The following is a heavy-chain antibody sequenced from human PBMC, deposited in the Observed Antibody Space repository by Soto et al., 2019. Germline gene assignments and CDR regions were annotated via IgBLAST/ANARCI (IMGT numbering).Heavy chain of an antibody. CDR3: VKALSGSCYSGGDY. CDR2: ICGNNGNT. J-gene: IGHJ4*01. CDR1: GFTFGSYA. Sequence: EVQLLESGGGLVQPGGSLRLSCAASGFTFGSYAMCWVRQAPGKGLEWVSAICGNNGNTYYADSVKGRFTISRDNSKNTLSLQMDSLRAEDAAVYYCVKALSGSCYSGGDYWGQGALVTVSS. D-gene: IGHD2-15*01. V-gene: IGHV3-23*01.